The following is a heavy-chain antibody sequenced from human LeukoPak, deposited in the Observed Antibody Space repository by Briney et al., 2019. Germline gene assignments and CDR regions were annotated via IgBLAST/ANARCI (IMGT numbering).Heavy chain of an antibody. CDR2: INPNSDFT. CDR3: ARAISGGSPITASDY. J-gene: IGHJ4*02. Sequence: ASVKLSCKASGYTFTGYYMHWVRHAPGPGLEWMGWINPNSDFTNFAQNFQGRVTMTSDTSISTAYMELSRLRSDDTAVYYCARAISGGSPITASDYWGQGTLVTVSS. V-gene: IGHV1-2*02. CDR1: GYTFTGYY. D-gene: IGHD2-15*01.